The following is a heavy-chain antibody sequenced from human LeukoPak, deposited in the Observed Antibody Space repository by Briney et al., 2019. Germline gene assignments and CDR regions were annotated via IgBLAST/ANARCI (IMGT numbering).Heavy chain of an antibody. J-gene: IGHJ5*02. CDR3: AKDHVVVTAILGP. D-gene: IGHD2-21*02. CDR2: ISGSGGST. CDR1: GFTFSSYA. Sequence: SGGSLRLXCAASGFTFSSYAMSWVRQAPGKGLEWVSAISGSGGSTYYADSVKGRFTISRDNSKNTLYLQMNSLRAEDTAVYYCAKDHVVVTAILGPWGQGTLVTVSS. V-gene: IGHV3-23*01.